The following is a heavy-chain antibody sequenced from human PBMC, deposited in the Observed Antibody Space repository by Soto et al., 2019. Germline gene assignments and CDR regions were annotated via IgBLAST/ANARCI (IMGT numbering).Heavy chain of an antibody. CDR2: IIPIFGTA. V-gene: IGHV1-69*12. CDR1: GGTFSTHA. Sequence: QVQLVQSGAEVKKPGSSVKVSCKASGGTFSTHAISWVRQAPGQGLEWMGGIIPIFGTADYAQKLQGRVTITAXAPTXTXYMELRSRRAEDTAVYYCARRGADVIGGNYYYAMDVWGQGTTVTVSS. D-gene: IGHD1-26*01. CDR3: ARRGADVIGGNYYYAMDV. J-gene: IGHJ6*02.